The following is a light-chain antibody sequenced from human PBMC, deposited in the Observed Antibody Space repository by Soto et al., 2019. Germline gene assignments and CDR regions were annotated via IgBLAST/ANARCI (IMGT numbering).Light chain of an antibody. J-gene: IGKJ1*01. V-gene: IGKV1-5*03. CDR1: QSISSW. CDR3: QQYDSYPWT. Sequence: DIQITQSPSTLSASVRARVTITCLASQSISSWLDWYQQKPGKAPKLLIYKASSLESGVPSRFSGSVSGTEFTLTISSLQPDDFATYYCQQYDSYPWTFGQGTKVDIK. CDR2: KAS.